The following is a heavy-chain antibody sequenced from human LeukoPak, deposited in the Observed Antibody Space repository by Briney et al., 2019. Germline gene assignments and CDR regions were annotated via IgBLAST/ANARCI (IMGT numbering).Heavy chain of an antibody. CDR2: ISFDGDNE. V-gene: IGHV3-30-3*01. Sequence: PGGSLRLSCATSGFTFSNYAIHWVRQAPGKGLEWVADISFDGDNEYYADSVRGRFMIARDNSKNTLFLQMNSLRAEDTAVYYCAKVPLGPYYFDYWGQGILVTVSS. CDR3: AKVPLGPYYFDY. CDR1: GFTFSNYA. J-gene: IGHJ4*02.